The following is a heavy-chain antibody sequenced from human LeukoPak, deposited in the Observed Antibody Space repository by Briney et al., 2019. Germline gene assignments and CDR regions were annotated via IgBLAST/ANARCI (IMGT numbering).Heavy chain of an antibody. CDR2: ISGTSYSI. CDR3: ARDADMFTDLTHGDY. V-gene: IGHV3-48*02. D-gene: IGHD3-9*01. Sequence: PGGSLRLSCVASGFTFSSYSMNWFRQAPGKGLEWVSYISGTSYSIYYADSVKGRFTISRDNAKNSLYLQMNSLRDEDTAVYYCARDADMFTDLTHGDYWGQGTLVTVSS. CDR1: GFTFSSYS. J-gene: IGHJ4*02.